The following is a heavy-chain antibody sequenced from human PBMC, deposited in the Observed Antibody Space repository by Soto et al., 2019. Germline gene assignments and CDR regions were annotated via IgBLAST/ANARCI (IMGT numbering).Heavy chain of an antibody. CDR1: GGSLSGYY. CDR2: INHSGRT. CDR3: AKDRNPSSIWNYYYYGMDV. J-gene: IGHJ6*02. V-gene: IGHV4-34*01. D-gene: IGHD2-2*01. Sequence: SETLSLTYAVYGGSLSGYYWSWIRPPPGKGLEWIGEINHSGRTRYNPSLKSRVTISVDTPKNQLSLKLSSVTAADTALYYCAKDRNPSSIWNYYYYGMDVWGQGTTVTVSS.